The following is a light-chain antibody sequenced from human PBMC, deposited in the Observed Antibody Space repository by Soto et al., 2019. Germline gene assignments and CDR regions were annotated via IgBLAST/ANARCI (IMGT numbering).Light chain of an antibody. CDR2: DAS. J-gene: IGKJ1*01. CDR1: QDISNF. V-gene: IGKV1-33*01. CDR3: QQYDNFPRT. Sequence: DIQMTQSPSSLSASVGDRVTITCQASQDISNFLNWYQQKPGQAPKVLIFDASNLKTGVPSRFSGTGSGTHFSFTISSLQPEDIATYYCQQYDNFPRTFGQGTTVEIK.